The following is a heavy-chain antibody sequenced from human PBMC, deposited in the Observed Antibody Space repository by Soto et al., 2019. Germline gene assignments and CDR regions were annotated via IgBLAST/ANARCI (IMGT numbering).Heavy chain of an antibody. Sequence: QVQLVESGGGVVQPGRSLRLSCAASGFTFSSYGMHWVRQAPGKGLEWVAVISYDGSNKYYADSVKGRFTISRDNSKNTLYLQMNSLRAEDTAVYYCAKDLQARVFYYYGMDVWGQGTTVTVSS. V-gene: IGHV3-30*18. J-gene: IGHJ6*02. CDR2: ISYDGSNK. D-gene: IGHD4-4*01. CDR3: AKDLQARVFYYYGMDV. CDR1: GFTFSSYG.